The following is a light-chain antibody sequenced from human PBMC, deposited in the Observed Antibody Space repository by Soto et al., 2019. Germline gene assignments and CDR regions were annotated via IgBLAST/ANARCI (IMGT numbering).Light chain of an antibody. CDR1: SSDVGAYNY. CDR3: SSHAGNNNYV. CDR2: EVS. V-gene: IGLV2-8*01. J-gene: IGLJ1*01. Sequence: QSALTQPPSASGSVGQSVTISCTGTSSDVGAYNYVSWYQQHPGKAPKLMIYEVSKRPSGVPDRFSGSKSGYTASLTVSGLQAEGEADYYCSSHAGNNNYVFGTGTKVTVL.